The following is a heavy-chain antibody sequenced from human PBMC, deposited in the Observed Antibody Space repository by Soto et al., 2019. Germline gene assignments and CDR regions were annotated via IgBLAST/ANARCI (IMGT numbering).Heavy chain of an antibody. CDR1: GYTFITYG. Sequence: ASVKVSCKASGYTFITYGVTWVRQAPGQGLEWMGWISAYNGDTNYAQNLQGRVTMTTDTSTTTAYMELRSLRSGDTAVYYCAKDVRWGYYWGQGTLVTVSS. CDR2: ISAYNGDT. CDR3: AKDVRWGYY. V-gene: IGHV1-18*01. J-gene: IGHJ4*02. D-gene: IGHD2-21*01.